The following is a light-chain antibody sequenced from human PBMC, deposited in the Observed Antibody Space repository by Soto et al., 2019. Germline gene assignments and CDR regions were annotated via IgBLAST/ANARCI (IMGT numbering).Light chain of an antibody. CDR1: QSVNSNY. J-gene: IGKJ2*01. CDR2: GAS. V-gene: IGKV3-20*01. Sequence: EIVLTQSPGTLSLSPGERATFSCRASQSVNSNYLAWYQQKPGQAPRLLIYGASSRATGVPNRFSGSGSGTDFTLTISSLEPEDFAVYYYHQYGLSPRHPFGQGTKLEIK. CDR3: HQYGLSPRHP.